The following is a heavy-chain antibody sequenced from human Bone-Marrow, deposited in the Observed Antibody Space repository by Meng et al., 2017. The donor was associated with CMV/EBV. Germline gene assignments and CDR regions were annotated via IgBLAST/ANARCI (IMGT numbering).Heavy chain of an antibody. Sequence: ETLSLTCAASGFTFSSYSMNWVRQAPGKGLEWVSYISSSSSTIYYADSVKGRFTISRDNAKNSLYLQMNSLRAEDTAVYYCASELGDYWGQGTLVTGAS. CDR2: ISSSSSTI. V-gene: IGHV3-48*04. J-gene: IGHJ4*02. D-gene: IGHD7-27*01. CDR3: ASELGDY. CDR1: GFTFSSYS.